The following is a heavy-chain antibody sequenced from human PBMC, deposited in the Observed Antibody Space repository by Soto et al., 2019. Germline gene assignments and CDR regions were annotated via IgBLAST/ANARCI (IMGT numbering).Heavy chain of an antibody. D-gene: IGHD2-21*02. CDR2: INPNRGGT. Sequence: QVQLVQSGAEVKKPGASVKVSCKASGYTFSGYYMHWVRQAPGQGLEWMGWINPNRGGTKYAQKFQGRVTMTRDTSISTDYMELSRLRSDDTAVYYCARGWLLDYGLDVWGQGTTVTVSS. V-gene: IGHV1-2*02. CDR1: GYTFSGYY. CDR3: ARGWLLDYGLDV. J-gene: IGHJ6*02.